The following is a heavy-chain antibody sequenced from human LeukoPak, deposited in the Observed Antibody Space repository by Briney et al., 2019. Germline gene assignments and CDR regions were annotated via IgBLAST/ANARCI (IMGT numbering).Heavy chain of an antibody. CDR2: ISYDGSNK. D-gene: IGHD2-15*01. J-gene: IGHJ6*02. CDR1: GFTFSSYG. Sequence: GGSLRLSCAASGFTFSSYGMHWVRQAPGKGLEWVAVISYDGSNKYYADSVKGRFTISRDNSKNTLYLQMNSLRAEDTAVYYCAKGLLPRYSSYGMDVWGQGTTVTVSS. V-gene: IGHV3-30*18. CDR3: AKGLLPRYSSYGMDV.